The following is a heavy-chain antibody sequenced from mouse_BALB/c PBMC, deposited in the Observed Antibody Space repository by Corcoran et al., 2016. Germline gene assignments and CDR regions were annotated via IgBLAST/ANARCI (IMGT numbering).Heavy chain of an antibody. J-gene: IGHJ3*01. Sequence: EVQLQQSGAELVKPGASVKLSCTASGFNIKDTYMHWVKQRPEQGLEWIGRIEPANGNTKYDPKCQGKATITADTSSNTADRQLSSLPSDDTAVYYCAPYDYLFVYWGQGTLVTVSA. CDR3: APYDYLFVY. CDR1: GFNIKDTY. V-gene: IGHV14-3*02. CDR2: IEPANGNT. D-gene: IGHD2-4*01.